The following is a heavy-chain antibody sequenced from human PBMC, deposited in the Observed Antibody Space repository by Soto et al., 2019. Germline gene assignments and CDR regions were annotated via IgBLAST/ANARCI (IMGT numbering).Heavy chain of an antibody. J-gene: IGHJ6*01. Sequence: PPETLSLTCTVSGGSITSSYWSWIRRPPGKGLEWIAYIYDTGISGYTPSTSYNPSLKSRVTMSVDTSKRQFSLKLTSVTAADTAVYYCARGEDAFFYYGLDVWGEGITVTVSS. CDR3: ARGEDAFFYYGLDV. CDR1: GGSITSSY. V-gene: IGHV4-59*01. CDR2: IYDTGISGYTPST.